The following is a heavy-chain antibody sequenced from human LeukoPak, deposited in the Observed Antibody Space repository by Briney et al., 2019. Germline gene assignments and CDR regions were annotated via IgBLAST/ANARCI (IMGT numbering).Heavy chain of an antibody. J-gene: IGHJ4*02. V-gene: IGHV3-23*01. D-gene: IGHD6-19*01. Sequence: PGGSLRLSCAASGFTFNSYAMSWVRQAPGKGLEWVSAISGSGGTTYYADSVKGRFTISRDNSENTLYLEMNSLRAEDTAVYYCAKGSSGYSSGWFEDYWGQGTLVTVSS. CDR1: GFTFNSYA. CDR3: AKGSSGYSSGWFEDY. CDR2: ISGSGGTT.